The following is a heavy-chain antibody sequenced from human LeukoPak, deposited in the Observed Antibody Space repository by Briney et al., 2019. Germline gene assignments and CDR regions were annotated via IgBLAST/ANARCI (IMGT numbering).Heavy chain of an antibody. V-gene: IGHV4-38-2*02. CDR3: ASRARYYGSGSYYNYYYYMDV. J-gene: IGHJ6*03. CDR2: IYHSGST. D-gene: IGHD3-10*01. Sequence: SETLSLTCTVSGYSISSGYYWGWIRQPPGKGLEWIGSIYHSGSTYYNPSLKSRVTISVDTSKNQFSLKLSSVTAADTAVYYCASRARYYGSGSYYNYYYYMDVWGKGTTVTVSS. CDR1: GYSISSGYY.